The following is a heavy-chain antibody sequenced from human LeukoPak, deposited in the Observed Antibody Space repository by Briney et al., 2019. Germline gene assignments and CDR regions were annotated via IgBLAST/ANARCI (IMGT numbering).Heavy chain of an antibody. D-gene: IGHD3-22*01. J-gene: IGHJ4*02. CDR1: GFTFSSYA. Sequence: PGGSLRLSCAASGFTFSSYAMNWVRQAPGKGLEWVSSISSSSSYIYYADSVKGRFTISRDNAKNSLYLQMNSLRAEDTAVYYCARAPLYYDSSGYYYDYWGQGTLVTVSS. V-gene: IGHV3-21*01. CDR2: ISSSSSYI. CDR3: ARAPLYYDSSGYYYDY.